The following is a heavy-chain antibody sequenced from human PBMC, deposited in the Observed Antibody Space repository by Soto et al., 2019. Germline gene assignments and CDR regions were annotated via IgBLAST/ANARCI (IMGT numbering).Heavy chain of an antibody. Sequence: QVQLQESGPRLVEPSQTLSLTCAVSGASLSSGSYRWSWIRQLPGRGPEWIAFIHYSGITSYKPSLRSRTTISLDTSKNQFFLKLTSMTAADTAMYYCARGGASSQGFDPWGKGTLVVVSS. CDR1: GASLSSGSYR. D-gene: IGHD2-15*01. CDR3: ARGGASSQGFDP. V-gene: IGHV4-31*11. J-gene: IGHJ5*02. CDR2: IHYSGIT.